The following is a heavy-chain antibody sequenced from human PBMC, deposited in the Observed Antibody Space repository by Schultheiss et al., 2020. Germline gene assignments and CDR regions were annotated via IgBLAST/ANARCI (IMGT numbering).Heavy chain of an antibody. CDR3: ARAHSSSSVAWFDP. Sequence: ASVKVSCKASGYTFIGYYIHWVRQAPGQGLEWMGWISAYNGNTNYAQKLQGRVTMTTDTSTSTAYMELSRLRSDDTAVYYCARAHSSSSVAWFDPWGQGTLVTVSS. CDR2: ISAYNGNT. D-gene: IGHD6-6*01. CDR1: GYTFIGYY. V-gene: IGHV1-18*04. J-gene: IGHJ5*02.